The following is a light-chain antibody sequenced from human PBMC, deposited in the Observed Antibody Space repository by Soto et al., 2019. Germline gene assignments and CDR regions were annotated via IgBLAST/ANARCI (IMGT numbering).Light chain of an antibody. CDR3: QQYNNWPL. CDR2: GAS. Sequence: EIVMTQSPATLSVSTGERATLSCRASQSVSSNLAWYQQKPGQAPRLLIYGASTRATGIPARFSGSGSGTECTLTISSLQSEDFAVYYCQQYNNWPLFGPGTKVDIK. J-gene: IGKJ3*01. V-gene: IGKV3-15*01. CDR1: QSVSSN.